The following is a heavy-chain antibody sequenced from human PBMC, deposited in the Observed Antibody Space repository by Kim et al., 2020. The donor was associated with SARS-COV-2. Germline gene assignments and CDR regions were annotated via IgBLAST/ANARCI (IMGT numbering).Heavy chain of an antibody. Sequence: GGSLRLSCTASGFTFGDYAMSWVRQAPGKGLEWVGFIRSKAYGGTTEYAASVKGRFTISRDDSKSIAYLQMNSLKTEDTAVYYCTRLSGYSYGYWIRAFDYWGQGTLVTVSS. CDR3: TRLSGYSYGYWIRAFDY. CDR1: GFTFGDYA. J-gene: IGHJ4*02. V-gene: IGHV3-49*04. D-gene: IGHD5-18*01. CDR2: IRSKAYGGTT.